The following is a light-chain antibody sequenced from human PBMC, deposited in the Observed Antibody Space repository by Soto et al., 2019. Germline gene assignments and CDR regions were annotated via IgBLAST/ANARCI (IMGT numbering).Light chain of an antibody. V-gene: IGKV1-5*03. J-gene: IGKJ1*01. Sequence: DIQMTLSPSTLSGSEGDRVNITCRASQTISSWLAWYQQKPGKAPKLLIYKASTLKSGVPSRFSGSGSGTEFTLTLCSLQPDAFATYYGQPYTSYSEAFGQGTKVDI. CDR2: KAS. CDR3: QPYTSYSEA. CDR1: QTISSW.